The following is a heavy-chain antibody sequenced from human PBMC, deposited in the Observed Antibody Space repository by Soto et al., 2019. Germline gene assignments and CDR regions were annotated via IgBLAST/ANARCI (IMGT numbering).Heavy chain of an antibody. CDR1: GGSISSYY. D-gene: IGHD3-3*01. CDR2: IYYSGST. V-gene: IGHV4-59*12. CDR3: ARDRWRTPEAYFDY. Sequence: SETLSLTCTVSGGSISSYYWSWIRQPPGKGLEWIGYIYYSGSTNYNPSLKSRVTISVDTSKNQFSLKLISVTAADTAVYYCARDRWRTPEAYFDYWGQGTLVTVSS. J-gene: IGHJ4*02.